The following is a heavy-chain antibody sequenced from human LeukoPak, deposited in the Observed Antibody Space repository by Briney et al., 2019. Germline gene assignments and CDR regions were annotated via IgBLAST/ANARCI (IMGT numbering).Heavy chain of an antibody. CDR3: AKDYRSSTTCGGYFDL. CDR1: GFTFDDYA. J-gene: IGHJ2*01. D-gene: IGHD2-2*01. CDR2: ISWNSGSI. V-gene: IGHV3-9*01. Sequence: GRSLRLSCAASGFTFDDYAMHWVRQAPGKGLEWVSGISWNSGSIVYADSVKGRFIMSRDNAKNALYLQMNSLRAEDTALYSCAKDYRSSTTCGGYFDLWGRGTLVTVSS.